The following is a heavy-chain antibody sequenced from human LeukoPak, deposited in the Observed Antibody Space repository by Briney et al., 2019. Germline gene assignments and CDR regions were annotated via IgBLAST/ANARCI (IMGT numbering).Heavy chain of an antibody. CDR3: ARDKWTGYSSSSCVDY. D-gene: IGHD6-6*01. Sequence: PGGSLRLSCAASGFTFNIYSMNWVRQAPGKGLEWVSYISSSSSTIYYADSVKGRFTISRDNAKNSLYLQMNSLRAEDTAVFYCARDKWTGYSSSSCVDYWRQGTLVTVSS. CDR1: GFTFNIYS. V-gene: IGHV3-48*01. J-gene: IGHJ4*02. CDR2: ISSSSSTI.